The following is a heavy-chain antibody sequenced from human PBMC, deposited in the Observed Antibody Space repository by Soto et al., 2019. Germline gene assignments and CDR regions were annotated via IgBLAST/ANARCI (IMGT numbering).Heavy chain of an antibody. J-gene: IGHJ5*02. CDR1: GFTFSSYW. CDR2: IKQDGSEK. D-gene: IGHD5-12*01. CDR3: AREYSRGKSGFDP. V-gene: IGHV3-7*01. Sequence: EVQLVESGGGLVQPGGSLRLSCAASGFTFSSYWMSWVRQAPGKGLEWVANIKQDGSEKYYVDSVKGRFTISRDNAKNSLYLQMNSLRAEDTAVYYCAREYSRGKSGFDPWGQGTLVTVSS.